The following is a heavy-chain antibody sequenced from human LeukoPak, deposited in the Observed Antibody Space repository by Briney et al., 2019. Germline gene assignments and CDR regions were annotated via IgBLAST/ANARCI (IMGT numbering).Heavy chain of an antibody. Sequence: SETLSLTCTVSGGSIRSYYWSWIRQPPGKGLEWIGYIYYSGSTNYNPSLKSRVTISVDTSKNQFSLKLSSVTAADTAVYYCAREGRSSGWYDYWGQGTLVTVSS. V-gene: IGHV4-59*01. CDR3: AREGRSSGWYDY. CDR1: GGSIRSYY. J-gene: IGHJ4*02. CDR2: IYYSGST. D-gene: IGHD6-19*01.